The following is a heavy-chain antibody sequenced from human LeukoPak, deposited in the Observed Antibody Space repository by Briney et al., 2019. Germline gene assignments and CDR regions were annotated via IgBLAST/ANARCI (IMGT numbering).Heavy chain of an antibody. J-gene: IGHJ5*02. CDR3: AKVLRGTGNWFDP. V-gene: IGHV4-31*03. D-gene: IGHD3-16*01. Sequence: SQTLSLTCTVSGGSISNGGYYWSWIRQYPGKGLEWIGSIYYSGSTYYNPSLKSRLTISVDTSNNQFSLNLSSVTAADTAVYYCAKVLRGTGNWFDPWGQGTLVTVSS. CDR2: IYYSGST. CDR1: GGSISNGGYY.